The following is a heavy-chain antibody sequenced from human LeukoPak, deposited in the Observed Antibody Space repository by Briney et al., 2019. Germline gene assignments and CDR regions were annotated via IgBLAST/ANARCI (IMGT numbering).Heavy chain of an antibody. CDR3: ASMVRGVTPYSDY. Sequence: GGSLRLSCAASGFTFSNYSMNWVRQAPGKGLEWVSSISSSSSYKYYAGSVKGRFTISRDSAKNSLYLQMNSLRAEDTAVYYCASMVRGVTPYSDYWGQGILVTVSS. CDR2: ISSSSSYK. CDR1: GFTFSNYS. D-gene: IGHD3-10*01. J-gene: IGHJ4*02. V-gene: IGHV3-21*01.